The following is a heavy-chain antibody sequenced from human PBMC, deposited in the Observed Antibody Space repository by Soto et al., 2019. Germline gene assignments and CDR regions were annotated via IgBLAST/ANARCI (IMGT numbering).Heavy chain of an antibody. CDR1: GFTVSSDY. CDR3: AKGRSRNNILTE. CDR2: IYSVGTT. V-gene: IGHV3-66*01. J-gene: IGHJ4*02. D-gene: IGHD3-9*01. Sequence: EVQLVESGGGLVQPGGSLGLSCAASGFTVSSDYMSWVRQAPGKGLEWVSIIYSVGTTYYADSVKGRFTISRDDSKNTLYLQMNSLRVEDTAVYYCAKGRSRNNILTEWGQGTLVTVSS.